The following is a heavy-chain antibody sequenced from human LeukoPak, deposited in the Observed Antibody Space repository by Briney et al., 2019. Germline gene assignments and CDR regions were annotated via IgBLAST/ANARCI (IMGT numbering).Heavy chain of an antibody. V-gene: IGHV5-51*01. D-gene: IGHD2-2*01. J-gene: IGHJ6*02. CDR3: ARDGMPGDYYYGMDV. CDR1: GYSFTSYW. Sequence: GESLKISCKGSGYSFTSYWIGWVRQMPGKGLEWMEIIYPGDSDTRYSPSLQGQVTISADKSISTAYLQWSSLKASDTAMYYCARDGMPGDYYYGMDVWGQGTTVTVSS. CDR2: IYPGDSDT.